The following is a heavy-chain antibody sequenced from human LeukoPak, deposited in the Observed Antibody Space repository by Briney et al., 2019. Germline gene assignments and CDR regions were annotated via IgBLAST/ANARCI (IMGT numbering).Heavy chain of an antibody. Sequence: GASVKVSCKASGYTFTSYGISWVRQAPGQGLEWMGGIIPIFGTANYAQKFQGRVTITADESTSTAYMELSSLRSEDTAVYYCAVRWELLHAFDIWGQGTMVTVSS. CDR2: IIPIFGTA. J-gene: IGHJ3*02. CDR1: GYTFTSYG. V-gene: IGHV1-69*13. CDR3: AVRWELLHAFDI. D-gene: IGHD1-26*01.